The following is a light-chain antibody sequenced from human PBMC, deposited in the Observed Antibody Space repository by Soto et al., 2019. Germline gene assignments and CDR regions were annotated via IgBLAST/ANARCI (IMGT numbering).Light chain of an antibody. J-gene: IGLJ3*02. CDR1: SSDVGGYNY. CDR3: CSYASSNTWV. Sequence: QSALTQPRSVSGSPGQPATISCTGTSSDVGGYNYVSWFQQHPGKAPRLMIYDVGKRPSGVHERFSGSKSGDTASLTISGLQADDDADYYCCSYASSNTWVFGGGTKLTVL. CDR2: DVG. V-gene: IGLV2-11*01.